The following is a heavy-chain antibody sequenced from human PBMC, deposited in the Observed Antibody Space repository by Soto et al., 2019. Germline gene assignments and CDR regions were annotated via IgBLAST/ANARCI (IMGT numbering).Heavy chain of an antibody. CDR2: INPNSGGT. J-gene: IGHJ5*02. D-gene: IGHD2-2*01. CDR3: AISGPHGYCSSTSCYNWFDP. V-gene: IGHV1-2*04. Sequence: QVQLVQSGAEVKKPGASVKVSCKASGYTFTGYYMHWVRQAPGQGLEWMGWINPNSGGTNYAQKLQGWVTMTRDTSISTAYMELSRLRSDDTAVYYCAISGPHGYCSSTSCYNWFDPWGQGTLVTVSS. CDR1: GYTFTGYY.